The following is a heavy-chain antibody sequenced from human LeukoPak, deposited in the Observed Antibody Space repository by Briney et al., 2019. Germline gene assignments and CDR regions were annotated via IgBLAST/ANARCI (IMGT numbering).Heavy chain of an antibody. D-gene: IGHD6-19*01. J-gene: IGHJ4*02. CDR3: ARDSSGWPDY. V-gene: IGHV3-30*04. Sequence: GSLRLSCAASGFTISSYAIHWVRQAPGKGLEWVAVISYDGSNKYYADSVKGRFTISRDNSKNTLYLQMNSLRAEDTAVYYCARDSSGWPDYWGQGTLVTVSS. CDR2: ISYDGSNK. CDR1: GFTISSYA.